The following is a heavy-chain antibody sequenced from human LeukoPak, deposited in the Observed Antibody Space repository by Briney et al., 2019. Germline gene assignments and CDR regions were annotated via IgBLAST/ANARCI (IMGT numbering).Heavy chain of an antibody. CDR3: ARGTYWSPLDLDY. CDR2: IWYDGSNK. CDR1: GFTFSSYG. D-gene: IGHD1-1*01. Sequence: GGSLRLSCAASGFTFSSYGMHWVRQAPGKGLEWVAVIWYDGSNKYYADSVKGRFTISRDNSKNTLYLQMNSLRAEDTAVYYCARGTYWSPLDLDYWGQGTLVTVSS. J-gene: IGHJ4*02. V-gene: IGHV3-33*01.